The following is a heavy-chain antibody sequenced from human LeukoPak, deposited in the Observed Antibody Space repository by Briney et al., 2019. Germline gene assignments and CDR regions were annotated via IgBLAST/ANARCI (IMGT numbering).Heavy chain of an antibody. Sequence: SETLSLTCTISGYSISNGYYWAWIRQPPGKGLERNGSIYHSRSTYYNPSLKSRVTISVDTSKNHFSLKLSSVTVADTAMYFCARDVNWEDYFDYWGQGTLVTVSS. D-gene: IGHD1-26*01. CDR2: IYHSRST. CDR3: ARDVNWEDYFDY. V-gene: IGHV4-38-2*02. J-gene: IGHJ4*02. CDR1: GYSISNGYY.